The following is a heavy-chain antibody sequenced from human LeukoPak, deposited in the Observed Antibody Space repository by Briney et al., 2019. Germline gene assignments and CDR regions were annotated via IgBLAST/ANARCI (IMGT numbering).Heavy chain of an antibody. J-gene: IGHJ4*02. D-gene: IGHD1-26*01. CDR2: IYYSGST. CDR3: IIMSWEFDY. V-gene: IGHV4-39*01. Sequence: PSETLSLTCTVSGGSISSSSYYWGWIRQLPGKGLEWIGSIYYSGSTYYNPSLKSRVTISVDTSKNQFSLKLSSVTAADTAVYYCIIMSWEFDYWGQGTLVTVSS. CDR1: GGSISSSSYY.